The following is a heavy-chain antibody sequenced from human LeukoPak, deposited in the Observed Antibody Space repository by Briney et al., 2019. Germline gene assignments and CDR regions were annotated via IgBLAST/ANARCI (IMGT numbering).Heavy chain of an antibody. CDR3: ARGPGGGYSYYFLHV. CDR2: INYSGST. CDR1: GASISSYY. V-gene: IGHV4-59*01. Sequence: SETLSFTCTVFGASISSYYWSWVRQPPGKGLEWIGNINYSGSTNYNPSLTGRVSTSVDTSKNQFSLKLSSVTTADTAVYYCARGPGGGYSYYFLHVWGKGTTVTVSS. J-gene: IGHJ6*04. D-gene: IGHD3-10*01.